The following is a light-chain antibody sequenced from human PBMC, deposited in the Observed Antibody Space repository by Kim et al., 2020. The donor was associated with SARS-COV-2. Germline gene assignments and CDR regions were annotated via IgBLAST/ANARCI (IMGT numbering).Light chain of an antibody. CDR2: EVN. CDR3: SSYGGNNNLM. CDR1: SSDVGGYNY. J-gene: IGLJ3*02. V-gene: IGLV2-8*01. Sequence: GQSVTISCTGTSSDVGGYNYVSWYQQHPGKVPKLMIFEVNKRPSGVPDRFSGSKSGNTASLTVSGLQAEDEADYYCSSYGGNNNLMFGGGTQLTVL.